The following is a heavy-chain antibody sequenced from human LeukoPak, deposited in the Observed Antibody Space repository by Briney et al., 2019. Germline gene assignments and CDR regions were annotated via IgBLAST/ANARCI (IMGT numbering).Heavy chain of an antibody. Sequence: SVKVSCKASGGTFSSYAISWFGQPPGQGLDWMGGIILIFVTPNTPQKFQGRVTITADESTSTAYMELSSLRSEDTAVYYCARGVARSGSSWYTNYYYYYYYMDVWGKGTTVTVSS. J-gene: IGHJ6*03. CDR2: IILIFVTP. CDR3: ARGVARSGSSWYTNYYYYYYYMDV. CDR1: GGTFSSYA. V-gene: IGHV1-69*13. D-gene: IGHD6-13*01.